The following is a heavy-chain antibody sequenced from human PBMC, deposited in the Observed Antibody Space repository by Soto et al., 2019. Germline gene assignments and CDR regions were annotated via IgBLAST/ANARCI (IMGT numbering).Heavy chain of an antibody. D-gene: IGHD1-7*01. J-gene: IGHJ4*02. CDR2: IYSGGST. Sequence: GGSLRLSCAASGFTVSSNYMSWVRQAPGKGLEWVSVIYSGGSTYYADSVKGRFTISRDNSKNTLYLQMNSLRAEDTAVYYCARGRARGWNYVGYDYWGQGTLVTVSS. V-gene: IGHV3-66*01. CDR1: GFTVSSNY. CDR3: ARGRARGWNYVGYDY.